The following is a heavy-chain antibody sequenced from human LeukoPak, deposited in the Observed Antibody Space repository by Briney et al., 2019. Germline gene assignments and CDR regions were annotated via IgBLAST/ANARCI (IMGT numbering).Heavy chain of an antibody. J-gene: IGHJ4*02. CDR2: ISDSGGST. V-gene: IGHV3-23*01. CDR1: GFTFSSYA. D-gene: IGHD6-13*01. CDR3: AKGSSNWLDHYYFDF. Sequence: GGSLRLSCAASGFTFSSYAVSWVRQAPGKGLAWVSAISDSGGSTQYADSVKGRFTISRDNSKNTLYLQMNSLRVEDTAVYYCAKGSSNWLDHYYFDFWGQGTLVTASS.